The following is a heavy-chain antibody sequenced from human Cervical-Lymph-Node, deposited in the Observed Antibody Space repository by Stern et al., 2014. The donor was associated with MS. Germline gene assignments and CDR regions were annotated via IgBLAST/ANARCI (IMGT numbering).Heavy chain of an antibody. Sequence: EVHLVESGGGLVKPGGSLRLSCAVSGFTFSYYTLNWVRQAPGKGLEWVSSISSRGTNIYYADSVKGRFTISRDNANSSLFLQMNSLRAEDTATYFCAREVADSAYFDSWGQGTLVTVSS. J-gene: IGHJ4*01. D-gene: IGHD5-18*01. CDR1: GFTFSYYT. CDR2: ISSRGTNI. CDR3: AREVADSAYFDS. V-gene: IGHV3-21*06.